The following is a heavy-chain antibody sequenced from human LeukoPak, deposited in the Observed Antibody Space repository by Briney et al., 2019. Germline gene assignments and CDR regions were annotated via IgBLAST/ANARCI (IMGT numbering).Heavy chain of an antibody. J-gene: IGHJ4*02. CDR1: GFTFSSYG. V-gene: IGHV3-30*02. CDR3: ANDLGWIQLYLG. CDR2: IQYDGSNE. D-gene: IGHD5-18*01. Sequence: AGGSLRLSCAASGFTFSSYGMHWVRQAPGKGLEWVAYIQYDGSNEQYADSVKGRFSISRDSSKNTLYLQMNSLRAEDTAVYYCANDLGWIQLYLGRGQGTLVTVSS.